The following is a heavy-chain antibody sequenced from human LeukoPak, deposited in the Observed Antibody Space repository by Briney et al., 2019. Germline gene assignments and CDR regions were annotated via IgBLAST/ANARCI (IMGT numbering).Heavy chain of an antibody. Sequence: SGPALVKPTQTLTLTCTFSGFSLSTSGMCVSWIRQPPGKALEWPARIDWGDDKYYSTYLKTRLTISKDTSKNQVVLTMTNVNPEDTATYYCARTAGGNSYFYYMDVWGKGTTVTVSS. CDR2: IDWGDDK. V-gene: IGHV2-70*11. D-gene: IGHD4-23*01. J-gene: IGHJ6*03. CDR1: GFSLSTSGMC. CDR3: ARTAGGNSYFYYMDV.